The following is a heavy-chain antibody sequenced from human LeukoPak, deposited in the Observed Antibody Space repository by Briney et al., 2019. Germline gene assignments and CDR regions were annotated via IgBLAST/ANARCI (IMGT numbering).Heavy chain of an antibody. V-gene: IGHV3-21*01. CDR3: GREGWNDAEAYDY. J-gene: IGHJ4*02. CDR2: ISSSSSYI. D-gene: IGHD1-1*01. Sequence: GGSLRLSWAASGFTFSSYSMNWVRQAPGKGLEWVSSISSSSSYIYYAESVKGRFTISRNNAKNSLYLQMNSLRAEDTAVYYCGREGWNDAEAYDYLGQGNLVTVPS. CDR1: GFTFSSYS.